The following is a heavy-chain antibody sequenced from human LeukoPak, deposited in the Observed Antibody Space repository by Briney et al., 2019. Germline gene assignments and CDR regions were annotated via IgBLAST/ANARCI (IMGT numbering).Heavy chain of an antibody. CDR2: IIPIFGTA. Sequence: ASVKVSCKASGYTFTSYGISWVRQAPGQGLEWMGRIIPIFGTANYAQKFQGRVTITTDESTSTAYMELSSLRSEDTAVYYCARGPSSSSSVYYFDYWGQGTLVTVSS. CDR1: GYTFTSYG. D-gene: IGHD6-6*01. J-gene: IGHJ4*02. CDR3: ARGPSSSSSVYYFDY. V-gene: IGHV1-69*05.